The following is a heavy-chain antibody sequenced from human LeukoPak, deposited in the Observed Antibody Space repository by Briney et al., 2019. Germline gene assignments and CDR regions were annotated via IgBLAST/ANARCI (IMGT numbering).Heavy chain of an antibody. CDR1: GITFSSYW. J-gene: IGHJ3*02. CDR2: IISDGSST. V-gene: IGHV3-74*01. Sequence: GGSLRLSCAASGITFSSYWMHWVRQAPGKGLVWVSRIISDGSSTNYADSVKSRCTISRDNAQNTLYLQMNSLRAEDTAVYYCARSAGGSAFNEAFDIWGQGTMVTVSS. CDR3: ARSAGGSAFNEAFDI. D-gene: IGHD3-10*01.